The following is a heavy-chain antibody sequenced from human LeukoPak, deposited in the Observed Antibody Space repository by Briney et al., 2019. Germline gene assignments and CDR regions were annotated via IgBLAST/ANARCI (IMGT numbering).Heavy chain of an antibody. D-gene: IGHD6-13*01. J-gene: IGHJ4*02. Sequence: GGSLRLSCAASGFTVSSNYMSWVRRAPGKGLEWVSSISSSSSYIYYADSVKGRFTISRDNAKNSLYLQMNSLRAEDTAVYYCARIIAAAGTDPSGYWGQGTLVTVSS. V-gene: IGHV3-21*01. CDR1: GFTVSSNY. CDR3: ARIIAAAGTDPSGY. CDR2: ISSSSSYI.